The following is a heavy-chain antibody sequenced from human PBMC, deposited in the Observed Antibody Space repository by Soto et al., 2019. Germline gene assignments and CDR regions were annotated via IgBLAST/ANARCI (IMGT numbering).Heavy chain of an antibody. V-gene: IGHV1-3*01. D-gene: IGHD2-2*01. CDR1: GYTFTSYA. CDR2: INAGNGNT. J-gene: IGHJ1*01. CDR3: ARVYCSSTSCYADSEYFRH. Sequence: ASVKVSCKASGYTFTSYAMHWVRQAPGQRLEWMGWINAGNGNTKYSQKFQGRVTITRDTSASTAYMELSSLRSEDTAVYYCARVYCSSTSCYADSEYFRHWGQGTLVTVSS.